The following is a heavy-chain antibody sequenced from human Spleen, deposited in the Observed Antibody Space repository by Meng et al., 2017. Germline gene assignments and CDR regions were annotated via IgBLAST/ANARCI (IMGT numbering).Heavy chain of an antibody. CDR1: GGSFSDYD. V-gene: IGHV4-34*01. J-gene: IGHJ4*02. CDR3: ARGPTTMAHDFDY. CDR2: INHSGST. D-gene: IGHD4-11*01. Sequence: HVQLQQGGAGLLKPSETLSLTCVVAGGSFSDYDWSWIRQPPGKGLEWIGEINHSGSTNYNPSLESRATISVDTSQNNLSLKLSSVTAADSAVYYCARGPTTMAHDFDYWGQGTLVTVSS.